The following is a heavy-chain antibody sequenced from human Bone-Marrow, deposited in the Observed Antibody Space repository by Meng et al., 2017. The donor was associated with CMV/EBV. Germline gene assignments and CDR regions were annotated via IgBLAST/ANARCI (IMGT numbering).Heavy chain of an antibody. CDR3: TTDMAETITNVAGVITYFDH. D-gene: IGHD3-3*01. J-gene: IGHJ4*02. Sequence: ESLKISCAASGFTFSSAWMSWVRQVPGKGLEWVGRIESYSDGGTTEYAAPVKGRFTISRDDSKKRLFLHMNSLKTEDTAVYYCTTDMAETITNVAGVITYFDHWGQGTPVTVSS. CDR2: IESYSDGGTT. CDR1: GFTFSSAW. V-gene: IGHV3-15*04.